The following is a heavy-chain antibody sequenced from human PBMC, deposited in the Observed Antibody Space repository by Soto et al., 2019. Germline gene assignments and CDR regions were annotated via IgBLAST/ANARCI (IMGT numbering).Heavy chain of an antibody. D-gene: IGHD3-22*01. CDR3: ARKYYYDSSGKPGFDY. V-gene: IGHV5-10-1*01. Sequence: GESLKISCKGSGYSFTSYLISWVRQMPGKGLEWMGRIDPSDSYTNYSPSFQGHVTISADKSISTAYLQWSSLKASDTAMYYCARKYYYDSSGKPGFDYWGQGTLVTVSS. CDR1: GYSFTSYL. CDR2: IDPSDSYT. J-gene: IGHJ4*02.